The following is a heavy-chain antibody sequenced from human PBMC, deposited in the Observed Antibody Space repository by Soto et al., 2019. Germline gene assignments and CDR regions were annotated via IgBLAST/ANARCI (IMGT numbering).Heavy chain of an antibody. CDR1: GFTFSSYA. V-gene: IGHV3-23*01. Sequence: GGSLRLSCAASGFTFSSYAMSWVRQAPGKGLEWVSAISGSGGSTYYADSVKGRFTISRDNSKNTLYLQMNSLRAEDTAVYYCAKALSIAVAYNYFDYWGQGTLVTVSS. D-gene: IGHD6-19*01. CDR3: AKALSIAVAYNYFDY. J-gene: IGHJ4*02. CDR2: ISGSGGST.